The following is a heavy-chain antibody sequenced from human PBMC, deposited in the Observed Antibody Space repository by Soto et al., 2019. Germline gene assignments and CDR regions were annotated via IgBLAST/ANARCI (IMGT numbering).Heavy chain of an antibody. CDR1: GGAFSSYT. CDR2: IIPILGIA. CDR3: ARDPSPLYDSSGSSDY. D-gene: IGHD3-22*01. Sequence: SVKVCCKASGGAFSSYTISWVRQAPGQGLEWMGRIIPILGIANYAQKFQGRVTITADKSTSTAYMELSSLRSEDTAVYYCARDPSPLYDSSGSSDYWGQGTLVTVSS. J-gene: IGHJ4*02. V-gene: IGHV1-69*04.